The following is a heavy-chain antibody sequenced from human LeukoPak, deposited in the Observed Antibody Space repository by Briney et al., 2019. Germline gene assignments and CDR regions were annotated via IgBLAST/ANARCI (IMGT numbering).Heavy chain of an antibody. CDR3: ARRYCSSTSCTFDY. CDR2: ISTSGSTK. Sequence: GGSLRLSCAASGFTFSSYEMNWVRQAPGKGLEWVSYISTSGSTKYYADSVKDRFTISRDNVKNSLYLQMNSLGAEDRAVYYCARRYCSSTSCTFDYWGQGTLVTVSS. J-gene: IGHJ4*02. CDR1: GFTFSSYE. D-gene: IGHD2-2*01. V-gene: IGHV3-48*03.